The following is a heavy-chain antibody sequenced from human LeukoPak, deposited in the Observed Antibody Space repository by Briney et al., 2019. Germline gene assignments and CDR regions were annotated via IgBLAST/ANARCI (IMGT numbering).Heavy chain of an antibody. Sequence: GGSLRLSCAASGFTVSSNYMSWVRQAPGKGLVWVSRINSDGSSTSYADSVKGRFTISRDNAKNTLYLQMNSLRAEDTAVYYCASRESITGYWGQGTLVTVSS. CDR1: GFTVSSNY. D-gene: IGHD3-10*01. J-gene: IGHJ4*02. V-gene: IGHV3-74*01. CDR3: ASRESITGY. CDR2: INSDGSST.